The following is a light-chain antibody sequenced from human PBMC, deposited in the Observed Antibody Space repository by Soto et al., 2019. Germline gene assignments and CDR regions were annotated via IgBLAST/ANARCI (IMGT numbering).Light chain of an antibody. CDR3: AAWDDSLNGRV. V-gene: IGLV1-44*01. J-gene: IGLJ3*02. Sequence: QSVLTQPPSASGTPGQRVTMSCSGNSSNIGSNTINWYQQLPGTAPKLLIYKNNQRPSGVPDRFSGSKSGTSASLAISGLQSQDEAHYYCAAWDDSLNGRVFGGGTKLTVL. CDR2: KNN. CDR1: SSNIGSNT.